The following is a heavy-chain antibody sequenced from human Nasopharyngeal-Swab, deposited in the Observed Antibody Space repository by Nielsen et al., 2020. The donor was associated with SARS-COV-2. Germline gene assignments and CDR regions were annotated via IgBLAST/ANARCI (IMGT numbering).Heavy chain of an antibody. V-gene: IGHV4-59*08. CDR3: ARHLAVAGDFDY. CDR2: IYYSGST. Sequence: ETLSPTCTVSGGSISSYYWSWIRQPPGKGLEWIGYIYYSGSTNYNPSLKSRVTISVDTSKNQFSLKLSSVTAADTAVYYCARHLAVAGDFDYWGQGTLVTVSS. CDR1: GGSISSYY. J-gene: IGHJ4*02. D-gene: IGHD6-19*01.